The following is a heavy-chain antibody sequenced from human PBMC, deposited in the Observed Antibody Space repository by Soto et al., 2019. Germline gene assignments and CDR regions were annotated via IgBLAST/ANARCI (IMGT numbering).Heavy chain of an antibody. D-gene: IGHD6-13*01. V-gene: IGHV3-23*01. Sequence: GGSLRLSCAASGFTFSSYAMSWVRQAPGKGLEWVSAISGSGGSTYYADSVKGRFTISRDNSKNTLYLQMNSLRAEDTAVYYCAKDQYSSSWYYDAFDIWGQGTMVTVSS. CDR3: AKDQYSSSWYYDAFDI. J-gene: IGHJ3*02. CDR2: ISGSGGST. CDR1: GFTFSSYA.